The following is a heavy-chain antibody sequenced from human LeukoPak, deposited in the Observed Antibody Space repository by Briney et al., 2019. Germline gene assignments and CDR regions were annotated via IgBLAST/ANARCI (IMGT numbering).Heavy chain of an antibody. V-gene: IGHV4-39*07. Sequence: SETLSLTCTVSGGSISSSSYYWGWIRQPPGKGLEWIGSIYYSGTTNYNPTLKSRVTLSVDTSKLSLQLSSVTAADTAVYYCARDQYYYYSTSNYRGLDYWGRGLLVTVSS. J-gene: IGHJ4*02. CDR2: IYYSGTT. CDR3: ARDQYYYYSTSNYRGLDY. CDR1: GGSISSSSYY. D-gene: IGHD3-22*01.